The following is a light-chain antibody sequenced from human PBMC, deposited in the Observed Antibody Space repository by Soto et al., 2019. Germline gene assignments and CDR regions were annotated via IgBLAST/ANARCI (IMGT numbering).Light chain of an antibody. CDR1: SSQIGSNT. CDR2: DND. V-gene: IGLV1-44*01. CDR3: AAWHDSRNAWV. Sequence: QSVLTQPPSLSGTPGQRVTISCSGSSSQIGSNTVSWYQQLPGKAPELLIYDNDRRPSGVPDRFSGSKSGTSGSLAISDLHSEDEAEYFCAAWHDSRNAWVFGGGTKLTVL. J-gene: IGLJ3*02.